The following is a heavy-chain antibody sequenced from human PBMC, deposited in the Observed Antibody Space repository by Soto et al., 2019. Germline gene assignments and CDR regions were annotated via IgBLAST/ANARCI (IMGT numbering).Heavy chain of an antibody. CDR2: IYYRGSI. J-gene: IGHJ4*02. D-gene: IGHD3-10*01. CDR1: GDSISSDYY. V-gene: IGHV4-31*03. CDR3: ARVACEVGELPFFDY. Sequence: QVQLQESGPGLVKPSQTLSLTCTVSGDSISSDYYWSWIRQYPGKGLEWIGYIYYRGSIYYDPSLKIRATISVDTSNNQFSLKLNSVTAADTAVYYCARVACEVGELPFFDYWGQGTLVTVSS.